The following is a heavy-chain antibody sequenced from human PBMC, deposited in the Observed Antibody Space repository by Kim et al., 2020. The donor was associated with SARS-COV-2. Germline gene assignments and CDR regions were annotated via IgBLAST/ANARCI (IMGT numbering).Heavy chain of an antibody. Sequence: YNPSLKSRVTISVDTSKNQFSLKLSFVTAADTAVYYCARHAMGDDAFDIWGQGTMVTVSS. D-gene: IGHD3-16*01. CDR3: ARHAMGDDAFDI. J-gene: IGHJ3*02. V-gene: IGHV4-39*01.